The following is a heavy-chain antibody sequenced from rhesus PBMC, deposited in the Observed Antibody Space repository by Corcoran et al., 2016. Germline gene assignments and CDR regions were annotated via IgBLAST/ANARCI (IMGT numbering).Heavy chain of an antibody. CDR3: ASEDGNYGLDS. D-gene: IGHD4-29*01. CDR1: GGSISCSY. V-gene: IGHV4-169*02. Sequence: QVQLQESGPGLVTPSETLSVTCAVSGGSISCSYWRWIRQAPGKGLEWIGYIYGSGSNTNSNPYLKSRVALSVDTSKNQLSLKLSSVTAADTAGDYCASEDGNYGLDSWGQGVVVTVSS. CDR2: IYGSGSNT. J-gene: IGHJ6*01.